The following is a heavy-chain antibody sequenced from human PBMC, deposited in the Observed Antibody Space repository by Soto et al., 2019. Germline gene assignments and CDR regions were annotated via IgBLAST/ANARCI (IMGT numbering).Heavy chain of an antibody. CDR2: IWYDGSNK. CDR3: ARCIAVAGFDY. Sequence: QVQLVESGGGVVQPGRSLRLSCAASGFTFSSYGMHWVRQAPGKGLEWVAGIWYDGSNKYYADSVKGRFTISRDNSKNTLYQQVESLRAEDTAVYYGARCIAVAGFDYWGQGTLVTVSS. V-gene: IGHV3-33*01. CDR1: GFTFSSYG. J-gene: IGHJ4*02. D-gene: IGHD6-19*01.